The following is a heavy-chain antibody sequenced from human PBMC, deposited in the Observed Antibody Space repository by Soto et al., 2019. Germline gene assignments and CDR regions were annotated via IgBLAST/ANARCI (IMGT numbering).Heavy chain of an antibody. Sequence: QVQLVQSGAEVKKPGASVKVSCKASGYTFTSYYMHWVRQAPGQGLEWMGIINPSGGSTSYAQRFQGRVNMTRDTSTSTVYMELSSLRSEDTAVYYCARVDLREWYFDLWGRGALVTVSS. J-gene: IGHJ2*01. V-gene: IGHV1-46*03. CDR1: GYTFTSYY. CDR3: ARVDLREWYFDL. D-gene: IGHD4-17*01. CDR2: INPSGGST.